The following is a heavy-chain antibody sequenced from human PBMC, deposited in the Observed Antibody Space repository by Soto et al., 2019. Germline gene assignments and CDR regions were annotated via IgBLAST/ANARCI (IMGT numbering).Heavy chain of an antibody. D-gene: IGHD2-8*01. CDR2: ISFSSSTI. Sequence: EVQLVESGGGLVQPGGSLRLSCAASGFTFSTYSMNWVRQAPGKGLEWVSYISFSSSTIFYADSVRGRFTTSRDNAKNSLYLQMNTLRDEDTAVYYCARDNGMAGSFDPWGQGTLVTVSS. CDR3: ARDNGMAGSFDP. J-gene: IGHJ5*02. CDR1: GFTFSTYS. V-gene: IGHV3-48*02.